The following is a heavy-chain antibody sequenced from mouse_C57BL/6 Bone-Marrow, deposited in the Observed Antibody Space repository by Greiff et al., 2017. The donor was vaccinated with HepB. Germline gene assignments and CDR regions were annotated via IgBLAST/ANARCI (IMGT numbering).Heavy chain of an antibody. CDR3: ARSRLGGFAY. CDR2: IYPGDGDT. CDR1: GYAFSSYW. D-gene: IGHD2-2*01. J-gene: IGHJ3*01. V-gene: IGHV1-80*01. Sequence: VKLQESGAELVKPGASVKISCKASGYAFSSYWMNWVKQRPGKGLEWIGQIYPGDGDTNYNGKFKGKATLTADKSSSTAYMQLSSLTSEDSAVYFCARSRLGGFAYWGQGTLVTVSA.